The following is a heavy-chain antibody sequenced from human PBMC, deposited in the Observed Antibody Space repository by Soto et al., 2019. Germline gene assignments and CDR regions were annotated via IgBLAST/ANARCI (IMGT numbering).Heavy chain of an antibody. CDR2: ISSTTNYI. CDR1: VFTCTSYS. V-gene: IGHV3-21*06. CDR3: ARESEDLTSNFDY. Sequence: WSLRLSCSASVFTCTSYSMNWFRQAPGKGLEWVSSISSTTNYIYYGDSMKGRFTISRDNAKNSLYLEMNSLRAEDTAVYYCARESEDLTSNFDYWGQGTLVTVSS. J-gene: IGHJ4*02.